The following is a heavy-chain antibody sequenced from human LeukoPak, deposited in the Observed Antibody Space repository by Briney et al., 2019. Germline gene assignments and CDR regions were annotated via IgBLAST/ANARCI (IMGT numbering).Heavy chain of an antibody. Sequence: GESLRLSCAVSGFTFDNAVMSWVRQPPGKGLEWVAAIDGGGEGNDYPAFVKGGSTIFRDNSKNPILLQMRIWRRDNTAVLFFAGRVEGSKDHWGQGTQVTVSS. CDR1: GFTFDNAV. D-gene: IGHD6-13*01. CDR3: AGRVEGSKDH. V-gene: IGHV3-23*01. J-gene: IGHJ4*02. CDR2: IDGGGEGN.